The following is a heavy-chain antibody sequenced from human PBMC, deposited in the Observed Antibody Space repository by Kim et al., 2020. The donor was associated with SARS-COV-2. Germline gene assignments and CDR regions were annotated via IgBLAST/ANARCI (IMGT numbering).Heavy chain of an antibody. CDR2: INYNSERA. Sequence: GGSLRLSCAASGFNFGDYAMYWVRQAPGKGLEWVAGINYNSERAGYADSVKGRFTISKDNARKSLYLDMNSLRTEDTAFYYCAKDMRIFGVAWG. V-gene: IGHV3-9*01. D-gene: IGHD3-3*01. CDR3: AKDMRIFGVA. CDR1: GFNFGDYA. J-gene: IGHJ5*01.